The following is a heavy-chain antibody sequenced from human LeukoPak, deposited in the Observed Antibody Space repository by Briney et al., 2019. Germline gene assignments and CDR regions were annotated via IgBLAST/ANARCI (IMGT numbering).Heavy chain of an antibody. CDR1: GGSISSYY. J-gene: IGHJ4*02. Sequence: SETLSLTCTVSGGSISSYYWSWIRQPAEKGLEWIGRIYTSGSTNYNPSLKSRVTMSVDTSKNQFSLKLSSVTAADTAVYYCAMFGELLRGFDYWGQGTLVTVSS. CDR3: AMFGELLRGFDY. V-gene: IGHV4-4*07. D-gene: IGHD3-10*02. CDR2: IYTSGST.